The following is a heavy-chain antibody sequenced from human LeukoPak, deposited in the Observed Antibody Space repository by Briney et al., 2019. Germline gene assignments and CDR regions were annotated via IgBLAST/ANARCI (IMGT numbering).Heavy chain of an antibody. CDR3: ARGSAEDDFDY. CDR1: GFTFSSYD. J-gene: IGHJ4*02. CDR2: IGTAGDT. D-gene: IGHD5-24*01. V-gene: IGHV3-13*01. Sequence: GGSLRLSCAASGFTFSSYDMHWVRQATGKGLEWVSAIGTAGDTYYPGSVKGRFTISRENAKNSLYLQMNSLRAGDTAVYYCARGSAEDDFDYWGQGTLVTVSS.